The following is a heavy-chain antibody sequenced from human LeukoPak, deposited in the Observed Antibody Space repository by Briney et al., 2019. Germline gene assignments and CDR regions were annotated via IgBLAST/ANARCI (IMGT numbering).Heavy chain of an antibody. D-gene: IGHD4-17*01. J-gene: IGHJ4*02. CDR2: TRNKPNGYTT. CDR3: VRVRHGDYFDY. CDR1: GFSITDHY. Sequence: GGSLRLSCAASGFSITDHYMDWVRQAQGKGLEWGGRTRNKPNGYTTDYGTSVKGRFIVSRDDSENSLYLQMNGLKTEDTAVYYCVRVRHGDYFDYWGQGTLVTVSS. V-gene: IGHV3-72*01.